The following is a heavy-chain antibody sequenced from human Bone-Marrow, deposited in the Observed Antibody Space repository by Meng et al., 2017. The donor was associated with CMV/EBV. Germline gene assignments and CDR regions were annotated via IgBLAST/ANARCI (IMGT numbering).Heavy chain of an antibody. CDR3: ARGFCSSTSYYKAVALVDNGIDP. CDR2: IYYSGST. V-gene: IGHV4-39*07. J-gene: IGHJ5*02. CDR1: GGSISSSSYY. Sequence: WETLCLTCTVSGGSISSSSYYWGWIRQPPGKGLEWIGSIYYSGSTYYNPSLKSRVTISVDTSKNQFSLKLGYVTAADTALYYCARGFCSSTSYYKAVALVDNGIDPWGQGTLVTVSS. D-gene: IGHD2-2*02.